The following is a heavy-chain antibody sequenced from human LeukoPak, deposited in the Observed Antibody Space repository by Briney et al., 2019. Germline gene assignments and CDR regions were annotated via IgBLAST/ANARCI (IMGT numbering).Heavy chain of an antibody. D-gene: IGHD3-3*01. V-gene: IGHV3-7*01. CDR1: GFTFSSYW. CDR2: IKQDGSEK. CDR3: ARGWRFLEWPYYFDY. J-gene: IGHJ4*02. Sequence: GGSLRLSCAASGFTFSSYWMSWVRQAPGKGLEWVANIKQDGSEKYYVDSVKGRFTISRDNAKNSLYLQMNSLRAEDTAVYYCARGWRFLEWPYYFDYWGQGTLVTVSS.